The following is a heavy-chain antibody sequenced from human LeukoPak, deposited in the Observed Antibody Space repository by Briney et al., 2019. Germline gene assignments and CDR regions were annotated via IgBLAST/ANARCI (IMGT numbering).Heavy chain of an antibody. CDR3: AKDSGGGDYYYYYMDV. Sequence: GRSLRLSCAASGFTFDDCAMHWVRQAPGKGLEWVSGISWNSGSIGYADSVKGRFTISRDNAKNSLYLQMNSLRAEDMALYYCAKDSGGGDYYYYYMDVWGKGTTVTVSS. CDR2: ISWNSGSI. V-gene: IGHV3-9*03. D-gene: IGHD3-10*01. CDR1: GFTFDDCA. J-gene: IGHJ6*03.